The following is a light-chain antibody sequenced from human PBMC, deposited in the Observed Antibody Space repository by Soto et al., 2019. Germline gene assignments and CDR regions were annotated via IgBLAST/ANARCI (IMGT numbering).Light chain of an antibody. CDR2: NVN. Sequence: QSALIQPPPVSGSPGQSVTLSCSGTSSDVVNCDYVSWGPHHPGTVPEALIYNVNVRPSGVPDRFSGSKSGNTASMTISGLQAEDEADNQCWSKTCRFTPVIFGGGTKLTVL. V-gene: IGLV2-11*01. CDR1: SSDVVNCDY. CDR3: WSKTCRFTPVI. J-gene: IGLJ2*01.